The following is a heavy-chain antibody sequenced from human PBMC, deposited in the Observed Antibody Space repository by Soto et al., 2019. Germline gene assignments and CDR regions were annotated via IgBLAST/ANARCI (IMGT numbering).Heavy chain of an antibody. CDR1: GFTFSSYG. D-gene: IGHD1-26*01. CDR3: ANSHAELPLYYYYYGMDV. CDR2: ISYDGSNK. Sequence: PGGSLRLSCAASGFTFSSYGMHWVRQAPGKGLEWVAVISYDGSNKYYADSVKGRFTISRDNSKSTLYLQMNSLRAEDTAVYYCANSHAELPLYYYYYGMDVWGQGTTVTVSS. J-gene: IGHJ6*02. V-gene: IGHV3-30*18.